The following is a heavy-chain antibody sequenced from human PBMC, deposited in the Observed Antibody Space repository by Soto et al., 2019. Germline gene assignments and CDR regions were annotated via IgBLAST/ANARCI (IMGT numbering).Heavy chain of an antibody. Sequence: QVHLVQSGAEVKMPGSSVKVSCKVSGGPFSSYTISWVRQAPGHGLEWVGEIIPLFGRTNYVQNFQGKVTISADESTNTAYMQLSSLRSEDTAVYYCVRDSIAAAGFDSWGQGTLVTVS. CDR2: IIPLFGRT. CDR1: GGPFSSYT. CDR3: VRDSIAAAGFDS. J-gene: IGHJ4*02. D-gene: IGHD6-13*01. V-gene: IGHV1-69*12.